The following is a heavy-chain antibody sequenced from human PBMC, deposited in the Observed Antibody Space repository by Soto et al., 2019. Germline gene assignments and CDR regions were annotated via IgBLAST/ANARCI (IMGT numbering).Heavy chain of an antibody. J-gene: IGHJ4*02. CDR1: GFTFSSYA. CDR2: ISGSGGST. V-gene: IGHV3-23*01. D-gene: IGHD1-26*01. CDR3: ARRGSGSYYDY. Sequence: EVQLLESGGGLVQPGGSLRLSCAASGFTFSSYAMRWVRQAPGKGLEWVSAISGSGGSTYYADSVKGRFTISRDNSKNTLYLQMNGLRAEDRAVYYCARRGSGSYYDYWGQGTLVTVSS.